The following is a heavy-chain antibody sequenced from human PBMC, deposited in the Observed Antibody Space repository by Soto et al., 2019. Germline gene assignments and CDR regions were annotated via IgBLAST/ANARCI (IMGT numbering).Heavy chain of an antibody. D-gene: IGHD5-18*01. J-gene: IGHJ4*02. CDR2: ISSDGNNK. V-gene: IGHV3-30-3*01. CDR1: AFSFSAHA. Sequence: QPGGSLRLSCAPSAFSFSAHAMHWVRQAPGKGLEWVAVISSDGNNKHYAESLKGRFTISRDNPQNTLFLQMDSLSAEDTAVYYCVREPKDELQLRIDYWGQGTLVTVSS. CDR3: VREPKDELQLRIDY.